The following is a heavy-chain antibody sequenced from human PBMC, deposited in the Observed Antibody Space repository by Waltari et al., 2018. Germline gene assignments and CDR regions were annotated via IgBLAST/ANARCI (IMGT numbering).Heavy chain of an antibody. J-gene: IGHJ4*02. CDR3: ARVDGCSGGSCYSGFWDY. V-gene: IGHV4-38-2*01. D-gene: IGHD2-15*01. CDR1: GYSISSGYY. CDR2: IYHSGST. Sequence: QLQLQESGPGLVKPSETLSLTCAVSGYSISSGYYWGWIRQPPGKGLEWIGSIYHSGSTYYNQYLKSRVKKSVDTSKNQFSLKRSSGTAADTAVYYWARVDGCSGGSCYSGFWDYWGQGTLVTVSS.